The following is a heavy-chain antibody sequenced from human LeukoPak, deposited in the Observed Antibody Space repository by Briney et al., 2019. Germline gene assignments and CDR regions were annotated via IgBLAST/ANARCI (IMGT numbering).Heavy chain of an antibody. CDR3: AAEVPSYYDSSGTSPRYFQH. CDR1: GFTFTNSA. J-gene: IGHJ1*01. CDR2: IVVGSGNT. D-gene: IGHD3-22*01. Sequence: SVKVSCKASGFTFTNSAMQWVRQARGQRLEWIGWIVVGSGNTNYAQKFQERVTITRDMSTSTAYMELSSLRSEDTAVYYCAAEVPSYYDSSGTSPRYFQHWGQGTLVTVSS. V-gene: IGHV1-58*02.